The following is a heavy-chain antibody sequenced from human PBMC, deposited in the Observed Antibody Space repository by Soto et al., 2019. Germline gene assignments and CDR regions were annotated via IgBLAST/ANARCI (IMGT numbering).Heavy chain of an antibody. CDR3: ARAMRFYVSGTYDIANDAFDV. Sequence: ASVKVSCKASGYTFTGYHMHWVRQAPGQGLEWMGWINPNSGGTNYAQKFQCRVTMTRDTSISTAYMELSSLRSDDTAVYYCARAMRFYVSGTYDIANDAFDVWGQGTMVTVSS. CDR1: GYTFTGYH. J-gene: IGHJ3*01. V-gene: IGHV1-2*02. CDR2: INPNSGGT. D-gene: IGHD3-22*01.